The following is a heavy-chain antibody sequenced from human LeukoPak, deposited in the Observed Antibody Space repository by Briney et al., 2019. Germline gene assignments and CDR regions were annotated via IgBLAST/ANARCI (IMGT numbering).Heavy chain of an antibody. CDR1: GGTFSSYA. CDR2: IIPIFGTA. J-gene: IGHJ5*02. D-gene: IGHD2-2*01. CDR3: ARELGITDIVVVPAAMGLGAGWFDP. V-gene: IGHV1-69*05. Sequence: ASVKVSCKASGGTFSSYAISWVRQAPGQGLEWMGGIIPIFGTANYAQKFQGRVTITTDESTSTAYMELSSLRSEDTAVYYCARELGITDIVVVPAAMGLGAGWFDPWGQGTLVTVSS.